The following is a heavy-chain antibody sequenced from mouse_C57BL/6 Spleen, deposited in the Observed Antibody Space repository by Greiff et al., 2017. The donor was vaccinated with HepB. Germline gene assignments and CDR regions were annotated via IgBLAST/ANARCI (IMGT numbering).Heavy chain of an antibody. D-gene: IGHD4-1*01. CDR3: ARSSKWDYYFGY. J-gene: IGHJ2*01. Sequence: VQLQQPGTELVKPGASVKLSCKASGYTFTSYWMHWVKQRPGQGLEWIGNINPCNGDTNYNEKFKSKATLTVDKSSSTAYMQLSSLTSEDSAVYYRARSSKWDYYFGYWGQGTTVTVAS. CDR1: GYTFTSYW. V-gene: IGHV1-53*01. CDR2: INPCNGDT.